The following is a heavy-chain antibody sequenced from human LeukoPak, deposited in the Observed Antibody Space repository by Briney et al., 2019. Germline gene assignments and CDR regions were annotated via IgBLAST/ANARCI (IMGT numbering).Heavy chain of an antibody. D-gene: IGHD1-1*01. CDR2: MSPNSGNT. CDR3: ARGPQPSNFDY. J-gene: IGHJ4*02. V-gene: IGHV1-8*01. CDR1: GYTFTSSA. Sequence: ASVKVSCKTSGYTFTSSAINWVRQATGQGLEWMGWMSPNSGNTGYAQKFQGRVTMTRDTSISTAYMELSSLRSEDTAVYYCARGPQPSNFDYWGQGTLVTVSS.